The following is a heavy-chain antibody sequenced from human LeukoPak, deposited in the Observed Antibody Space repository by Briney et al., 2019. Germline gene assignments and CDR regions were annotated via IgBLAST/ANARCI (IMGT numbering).Heavy chain of an antibody. CDR1: GYTFTSYG. J-gene: IGHJ4*02. Sequence: ASVKVSCKASGYTFTSYGISWVRQAPGQGLEWMGWISAYNGNTNYAQKLQGRVTMTTDTSTSTAYMELRSLRSDDTAVYYCARDLSPTRGYDLGFDYWGQGTLVTVSS. D-gene: IGHD5-12*01. V-gene: IGHV1-18*01. CDR2: ISAYNGNT. CDR3: ARDLSPTRGYDLGFDY.